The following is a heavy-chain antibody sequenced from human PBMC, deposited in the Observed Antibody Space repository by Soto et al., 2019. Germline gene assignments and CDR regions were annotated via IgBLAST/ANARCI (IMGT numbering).Heavy chain of an antibody. CDR3: ARDIAAAGMEDWFNP. CDR1: GGSTSGYY. CDR2: IYTSGTA. Sequence: SEALSLTCTVSGGSTSGYYWSLIRPPFERVLEWVGRIYTSGTANYNPTLKGRITMSVDTSKNQSSLKLSSVTVADTAVYYCARDIAAAGMEDWFNPWGQGTMV. V-gene: IGHV4-4*07. J-gene: IGHJ5*02. D-gene: IGHD6-13*01.